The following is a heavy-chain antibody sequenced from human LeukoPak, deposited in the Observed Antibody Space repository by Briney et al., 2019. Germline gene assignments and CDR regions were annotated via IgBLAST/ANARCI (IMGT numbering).Heavy chain of an antibody. D-gene: IGHD6-6*01. V-gene: IGHV3-73*01. CDR3: ARHITTSSTSSHFDS. CDR1: GFTFSGST. J-gene: IGHJ4*02. CDR2: IRSREDSFAT. Sequence: PGGSLRLSCAASGFTFSGSTMHWVRQASGKGLEWVGRIRSREDSFATAYAASVKGRFTISRDDSKNTAYLQMNSLKTEDTAVYYCARHITTSSTSSHFDSWGQGTLVTVSS.